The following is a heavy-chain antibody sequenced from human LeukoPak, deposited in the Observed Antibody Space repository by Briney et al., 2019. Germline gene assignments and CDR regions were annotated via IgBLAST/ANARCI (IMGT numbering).Heavy chain of an antibody. D-gene: IGHD3-16*01. CDR2: INPNSGGT. CDR3: ARDFADYVWGSDY. Sequence: ASVKVSCKASGYTFTGYYMHWVRQAPGQGLERMGWINPNSGGTNYAQKFQGRVTMTRDTSISTAYMELSRLRSDDTAVYYCARDFADYVWGSDYWGQGTLVTVSS. CDR1: GYTFTGYY. J-gene: IGHJ4*02. V-gene: IGHV1-2*02.